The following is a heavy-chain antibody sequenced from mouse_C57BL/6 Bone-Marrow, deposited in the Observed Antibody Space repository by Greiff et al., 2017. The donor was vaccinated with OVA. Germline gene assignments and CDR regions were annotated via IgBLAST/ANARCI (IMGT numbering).Heavy chain of an antibody. CDR2: ISYDGSN. V-gene: IGHV3-6*01. CDR1: GYSITSGYY. D-gene: IGHD2-4*01. Sequence: EVKLQESGPGLVKPSQSLSLTCSVTGYSITSGYYWNWIRQFPGNKLEWMGYISYDGSNKYNPSLKNRISITRDTSKNQFFLKLNSVTTEDTATYYCARAYYDYDLYAMDYWGQGTSVTVSS. J-gene: IGHJ4*01. CDR3: ARAYYDYDLYAMDY.